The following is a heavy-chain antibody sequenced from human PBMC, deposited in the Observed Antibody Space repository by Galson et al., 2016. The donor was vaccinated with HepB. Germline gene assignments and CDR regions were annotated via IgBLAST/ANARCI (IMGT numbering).Heavy chain of an antibody. Sequence: SVKVSCKASGYTFTNYDINWVRQATGQGLEWMGWMGANNGDTGYAQKFQGRVTMTRDTPINTAYMELSSLSSEDTAIYYCARNTPYTGTFDSWGQGTRVTVSS. V-gene: IGHV1-8*01. CDR1: GYTFTNYD. CDR2: MGANNGDT. D-gene: IGHD1-7*01. J-gene: IGHJ4*02. CDR3: ARNTPYTGTFDS.